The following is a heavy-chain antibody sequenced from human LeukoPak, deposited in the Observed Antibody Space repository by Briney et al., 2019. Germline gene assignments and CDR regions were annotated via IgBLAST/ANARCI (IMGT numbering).Heavy chain of an antibody. CDR2: IYYSGST. CDR1: GGSISSSSYY. J-gene: IGHJ6*03. V-gene: IGHV4-39*07. Sequence: SETLSLTCTVSGGSISSSSYYWGWIRQPPGKGLEWIGSIYYSGSTYYNPSLKSRVTISVDTSKNQFSLKLSSVTAADTAVYYCARVRRRRSLEWLLPHMDVWGKGTTVTVSS. D-gene: IGHD3-3*01. CDR3: ARVRRRRSLEWLLPHMDV.